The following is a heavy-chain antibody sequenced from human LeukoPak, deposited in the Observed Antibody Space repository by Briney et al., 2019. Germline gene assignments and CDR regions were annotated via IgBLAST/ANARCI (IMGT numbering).Heavy chain of an antibody. CDR2: INPNSGGT. V-gene: IGHV1-2*02. Sequence: GASVKVSCKASGYIFTGYYMHWVRQAPGQGLEWMGWINPNSGGTNYAQKFQGRVTMTRDTSISTAYMELSRLRSDDTAVYYCARMPDDYGDYVFFDYWGQGTLVTVSS. J-gene: IGHJ4*02. CDR1: GYIFTGYY. CDR3: ARMPDDYGDYVFFDY. D-gene: IGHD4-17*01.